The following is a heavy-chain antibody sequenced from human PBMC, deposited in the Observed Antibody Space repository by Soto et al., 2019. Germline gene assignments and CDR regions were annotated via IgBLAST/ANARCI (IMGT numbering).Heavy chain of an antibody. D-gene: IGHD1-1*01. J-gene: IGHJ4*02. CDR3: AGEGGLSTGPIDY. CDR1: GGTFSSYA. V-gene: IGHV1-69*14. CDR2: IIPIFGTA. Sequence: QVQLVQSGAEVKKPGSSVKVSCKASGGTFSSYAISWVRQAPGQGLEWMGGIIPIFGTANYAQKFQGRVTLTGDRSTSTADLELSSLRSEDTAVYYCAGEGGLSTGPIDYWGQGTLVTVSS.